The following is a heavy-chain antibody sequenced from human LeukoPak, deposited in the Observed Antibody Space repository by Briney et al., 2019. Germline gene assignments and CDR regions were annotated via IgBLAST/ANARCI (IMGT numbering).Heavy chain of an antibody. CDR1: GYTFTGYY. CDR2: INPNSGGT. J-gene: IGHJ3*01. CDR3: ARSVLGPNIAVAGTFDY. V-gene: IGHV1-2*02. D-gene: IGHD6-19*01. Sequence: GASVKVSCTASGYTFTGYYMHWVRQAPGQGLGWMGWINPNSGGTNYAQKFQGRVTMTRDTSISTAYMELSRLRSDDTAVYYCARSVLGPNIAVAGTFDYWGQGTMVTVSS.